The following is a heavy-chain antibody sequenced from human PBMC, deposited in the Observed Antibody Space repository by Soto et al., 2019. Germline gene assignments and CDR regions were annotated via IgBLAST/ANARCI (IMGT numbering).Heavy chain of an antibody. CDR2: IYYSGST. Sequence: SETLSLTCTVSGGSISSGDYYWSWIRQPPGKGLEWIGYIYYSGSTYYNPSLKSRVTISVDTSKNQFSLKLSSVTAADTAVYYCARQYYYDSSGLDYWGQGTLVTVSS. J-gene: IGHJ4*02. V-gene: IGHV4-30-4*01. CDR3: ARQYYYDSSGLDY. D-gene: IGHD3-22*01. CDR1: GGSISSGDYY.